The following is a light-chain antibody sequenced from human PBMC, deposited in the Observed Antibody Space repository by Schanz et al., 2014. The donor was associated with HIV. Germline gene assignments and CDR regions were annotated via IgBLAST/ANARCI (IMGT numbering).Light chain of an antibody. CDR1: SSDVGGYNY. Sequence: QSVLTQPRSVSGSPGQSVTISCTGTSSDVGGYNYVSWYQQHPGKAPKVMIYDVSRRPSGVPDRFSGSKSGNTASLTISGLRAEDESDYYCSSYTSSSTQVFGTGTKLTVL. CDR3: SSYTSSSTQV. J-gene: IGLJ1*01. CDR2: DVS. V-gene: IGLV2-11*01.